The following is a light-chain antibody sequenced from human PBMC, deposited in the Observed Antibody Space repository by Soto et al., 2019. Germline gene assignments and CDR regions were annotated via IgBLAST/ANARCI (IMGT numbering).Light chain of an antibody. CDR1: QSVGSN. J-gene: IGKJ2*01. CDR3: QQYASWPRT. CDR2: GAS. Sequence: EIVMTQSPATLSVSPGERATLSCRASQSVGSNLAWYQQKRGQAPRLLIYGASTRATGIPARFSGSGSGTEFTLPISSLQSEDFAVYSCQQYASWPRTFGQGTKLEIK. V-gene: IGKV3-15*01.